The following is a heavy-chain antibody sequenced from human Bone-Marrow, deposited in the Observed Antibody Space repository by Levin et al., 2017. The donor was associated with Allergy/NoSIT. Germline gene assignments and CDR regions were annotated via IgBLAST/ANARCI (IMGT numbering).Heavy chain of an antibody. J-gene: IGHJ6*02. CDR2: IIPLYGTA. CDR3: ARDRKMASLEYYYHGMDV. D-gene: IGHD2-8*01. CDR1: GGKFRRYS. Sequence: GASVKVSCKVPGGKFRRYSISWVRQGPGQGLEWMGGIIPLYGTADYGEKFQGRVTITADESTSTAYMEVRSLRSDDTAVYYCARDRKMASLEYYYHGMDVWGQGTTVTVSS. V-gene: IGHV1-69*13.